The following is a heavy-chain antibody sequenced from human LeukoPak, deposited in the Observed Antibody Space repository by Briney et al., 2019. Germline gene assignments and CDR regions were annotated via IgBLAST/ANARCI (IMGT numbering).Heavy chain of an antibody. Sequence: PGRSVRLSCAASGFTFSSYAMHWVRQAPGKGLEWVAVISYDGSNKYYADSVKGRFTISRDNSKNTLYLQMNSLRAEDTAVFYCARDYQLLFRYYFYMDVWGKGTTVTVSS. CDR2: ISYDGSNK. J-gene: IGHJ6*03. D-gene: IGHD2-2*01. CDR3: ARDYQLLFRYYFYMDV. V-gene: IGHV3-30-3*01. CDR1: GFTFSSYA.